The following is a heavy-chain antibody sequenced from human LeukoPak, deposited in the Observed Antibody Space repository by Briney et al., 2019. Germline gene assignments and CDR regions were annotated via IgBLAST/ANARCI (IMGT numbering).Heavy chain of an antibody. J-gene: IGHJ4*02. D-gene: IGHD3-16*02. CDR1: GGSVSSGSYY. CDR3: ASFSWANYVWGSYRYTGVDYFDY. CDR2: IYYSGST. V-gene: IGHV4-61*01. Sequence: KPSETLSLTCTVSGGSVSSGSYYWSWIRQPPGKGLEWIGYIYYSGSTNYNPSLKSRVTISVDTSKNQFSLKLSSVTAADTAVYYCASFSWANYVWGSYRYTGVDYFDYWGQGTLVTVSS.